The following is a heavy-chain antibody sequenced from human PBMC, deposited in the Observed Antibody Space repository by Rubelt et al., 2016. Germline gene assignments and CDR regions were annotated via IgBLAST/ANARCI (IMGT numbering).Heavy chain of an antibody. CDR1: GGTFSSYA. CDR2: IIPILGIA. CDR3: ARADYYDSSGYHNWFDP. V-gene: IGHV1-69*04. J-gene: IGHJ5*02. D-gene: IGHD3-22*01. Sequence: QVQLVQSGAEVKKPGSSVKVSCKASGGTFSSYAISWVRQAPGQGLEWMGRIIPILGIANYAQKFQGRVTITADKSTSTAYMELSSLRSEDTAVYYCARADYYDSSGYHNWFDPWGQGTLVTVSS.